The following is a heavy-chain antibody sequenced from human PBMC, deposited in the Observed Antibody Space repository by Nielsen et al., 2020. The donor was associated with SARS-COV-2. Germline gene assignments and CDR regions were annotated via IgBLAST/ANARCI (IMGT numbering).Heavy chain of an antibody. J-gene: IGHJ6*02. CDR3: ARALAVAGTWYYYYGMDV. V-gene: IGHV1-8*02. Sequence: ASVKVSCKASGYTFTSYGISWVRQATGQGLEWMGWMNPNSGDTGYARKFEGTVSMTRNTSISTAYMELRSLRSDDTAVYYCARALAVAGTWYYYYGMDVWGQGTTVTVSS. CDR1: GYTFTSYG. CDR2: MNPNSGDT. D-gene: IGHD6-19*01.